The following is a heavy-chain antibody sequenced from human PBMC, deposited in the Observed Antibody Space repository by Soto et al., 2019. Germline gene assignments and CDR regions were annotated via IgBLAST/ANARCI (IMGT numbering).Heavy chain of an antibody. CDR3: ARRKQNYYGMDI. CDR1: GGSISSGGYY. J-gene: IGHJ6*02. CDR2: ISYSGST. V-gene: IGHV4-31*03. Sequence: QVQLQESGPGLVEPSQTLSLTCTVSGGSISSGGYYWSWIRQHPGKGLEWIGYISYSGSTYYNPSLKTRVTVLVDASENHFSLKLTPVTAADTAVYYCARRKQNYYGMDIWGQGTTVTVSS.